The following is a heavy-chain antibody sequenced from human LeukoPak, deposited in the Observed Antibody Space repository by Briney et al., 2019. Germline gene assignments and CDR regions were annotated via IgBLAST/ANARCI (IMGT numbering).Heavy chain of an antibody. CDR3: AKEGRYYYYYMDV. CDR1: GGTFSSYA. Sequence: GASVKVSCKASGGTFSSYAISWVRQAPGQGLEWMGGIIPIFGTANYAQKFQGRVTITADESTSTAYMELSSLRSEDTAVYYCAKEGRYYYYYMDVWGKGTTVTISS. V-gene: IGHV1-69*01. CDR2: IIPIFGTA. J-gene: IGHJ6*03.